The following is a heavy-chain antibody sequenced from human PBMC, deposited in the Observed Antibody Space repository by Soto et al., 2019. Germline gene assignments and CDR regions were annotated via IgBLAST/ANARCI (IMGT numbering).Heavy chain of an antibody. Sequence: SETLSLTCAVSGGSISSGGYSWSWIRQPPGKGLEWIGYIYHSGSTYYNPSLKSRVTISVDRSKNQFSPKLSSVTAADTAVYYCARGPPNSIWGQGTLVTVSS. CDR2: IYHSGST. V-gene: IGHV4-30-2*01. J-gene: IGHJ4*02. CDR3: ARGPPNSI. D-gene: IGHD3-22*01. CDR1: GGSISSGGYS.